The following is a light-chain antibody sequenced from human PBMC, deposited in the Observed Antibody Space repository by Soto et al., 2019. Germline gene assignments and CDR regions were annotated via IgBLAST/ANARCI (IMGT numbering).Light chain of an antibody. V-gene: IGKV1-27*01. J-gene: IGKJ1*01. CDR1: QDIGNY. CDR3: QKYNSAPTWT. Sequence: DIQMTQSPSSLSASVGDRVTISCRASQDIGNYLAWYQKKPGKAPKLLIYTASTLQSGVPSRFSGSGSGTDFTLTISSLQPEDVATYYCQKYNSAPTWTFGQGTMVDIK. CDR2: TAS.